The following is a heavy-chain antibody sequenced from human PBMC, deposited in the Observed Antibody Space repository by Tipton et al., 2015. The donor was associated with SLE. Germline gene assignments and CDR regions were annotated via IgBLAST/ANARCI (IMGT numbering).Heavy chain of an antibody. CDR2: IWYDGSGK. CDR1: GFTFSTYA. Sequence: SLRLSCAVSGFTFSTYAMHWVRQAPGKGLEWVALIWYDGSGKNYADAVEGRFTISRDNSKNTLYLQMNNLRVEDTAVYYCARDSIAVTGTLDFWGQGTLVTVSP. J-gene: IGHJ4*02. V-gene: IGHV3-33*01. D-gene: IGHD6-19*01. CDR3: ARDSIAVTGTLDF.